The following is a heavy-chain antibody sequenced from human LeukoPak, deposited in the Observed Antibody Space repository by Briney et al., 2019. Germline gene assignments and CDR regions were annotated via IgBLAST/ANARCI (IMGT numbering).Heavy chain of an antibody. J-gene: IGHJ4*02. D-gene: IGHD1-26*01. V-gene: IGHV4-4*01. CDR3: SRESGPFCPFGY. CDR1: GGSISGNNW. CDR2: ISLAGQT. Sequence: PPGTLSLTCGVSGGSISGNNWWSWMRQHPGQGLEWIGEISLAGQTNYNPSLNCRVTMSLDKSSNQLSLHLTSVTAADTATYFCSRESGPFCPFGYWGQGTLVIVSS.